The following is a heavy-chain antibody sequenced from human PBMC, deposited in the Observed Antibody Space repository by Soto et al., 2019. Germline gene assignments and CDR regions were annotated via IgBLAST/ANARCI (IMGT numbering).Heavy chain of an antibody. J-gene: IGHJ4*02. D-gene: IGHD6-6*01. Sequence: EVQLLESGGGLVQPGGSLSLSCAASGFTFGSYAMSWVRQAPGKGLEWVSAISGSGGSTYYADSVKGRFTISRDNSKNTLYLQMNSLRAEDTAVYYCAKVRAARPLYFDYWGLGTLVTVSS. CDR2: ISGSGGST. V-gene: IGHV3-23*01. CDR3: AKVRAARPLYFDY. CDR1: GFTFGSYA.